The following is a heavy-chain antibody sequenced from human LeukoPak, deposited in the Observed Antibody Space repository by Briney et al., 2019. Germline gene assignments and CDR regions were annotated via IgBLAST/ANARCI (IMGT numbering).Heavy chain of an antibody. D-gene: IGHD6-13*01. CDR1: VLVFISYA. J-gene: IGHJ4*02. CDR2: ISRSGGST. CDR3: AKEYSSSWYHFDY. V-gene: IGHV3-23*01. Sequence: GWSLRLSCAASVLVFISYAMSWLRQAPAKELEWVSAISRSGGSTYYADSVKRRFTISRDNSKNTLYLQMNSLRAEDTAVYYCAKEYSSSWYHFDYWGQGTLVTVSS.